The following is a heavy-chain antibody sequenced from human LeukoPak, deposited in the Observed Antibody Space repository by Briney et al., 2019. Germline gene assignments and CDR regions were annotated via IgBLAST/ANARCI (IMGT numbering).Heavy chain of an antibody. V-gene: IGHV1-3*04. CDR3: AKDSGIPYFDY. J-gene: IGHJ4*02. D-gene: IGHD2-21*01. CDR2: INTATVNT. CDR1: GYSFTNYA. Sequence: ASVKVSCTASGYSFTNYAIHWLRQAPGQRLEWLGWINTATVNTKYSQKFQGRVTITRDTSANTAYMELSSLRSEDTAVYYCAKDSGIPYFDYWGQGTLVTVSS.